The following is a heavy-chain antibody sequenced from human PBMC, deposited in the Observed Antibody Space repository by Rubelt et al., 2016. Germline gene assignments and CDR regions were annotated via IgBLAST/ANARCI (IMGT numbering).Heavy chain of an antibody. J-gene: IGHJ4*02. CDR3: ARPHFTMIIGD. D-gene: IGHD3-22*01. V-gene: IGHV4-39*01. CDR2: GST. Sequence: GSTYYNPSLKSRVTISVDTSKNQFSLKVTSMTAADTAVYYCARPHFTMIIGDWGQGTLVTVSS.